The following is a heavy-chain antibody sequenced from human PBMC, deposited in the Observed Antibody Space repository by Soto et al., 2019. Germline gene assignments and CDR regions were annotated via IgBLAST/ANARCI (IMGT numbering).Heavy chain of an antibody. J-gene: IGHJ4*02. Sequence: EVQLVESGGDLVQPGGSLRLSCAVSGFSFRNYWMSWVRQAPGKGLEWVANINHDGSEQNFLDSVKGRFTISRDNGKNSLFLQKNSLRAEDTAVYYCERDIGYSSFDYWGQGTLVTVSS. CDR3: ERDIGYSSFDY. V-gene: IGHV3-7*01. CDR1: GFSFRNYW. D-gene: IGHD2-15*01. CDR2: INHDGSEQ.